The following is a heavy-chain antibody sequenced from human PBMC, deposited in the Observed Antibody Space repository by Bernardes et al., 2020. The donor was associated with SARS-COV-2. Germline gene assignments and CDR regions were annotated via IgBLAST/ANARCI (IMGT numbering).Heavy chain of an antibody. CDR2: ISWNSGSI. CDR1: GFTFDDYA. V-gene: IGHV3-9*01. Sequence: SLRLSCAASGFTFDDYAMHWVRQAPGKGLEWVSGISWNSGSIGYADSVKGRFTISRDNAKNSLYLQMNSLRAEDTALYYCAKSSYYDSSGYSRDYYYYYGMDVWGQGTTVTVSS. CDR3: AKSSYYDSSGYSRDYYYYYGMDV. D-gene: IGHD3-22*01. J-gene: IGHJ6*02.